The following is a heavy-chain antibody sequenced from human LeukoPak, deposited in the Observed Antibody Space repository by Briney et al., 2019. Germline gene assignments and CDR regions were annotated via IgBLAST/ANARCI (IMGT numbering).Heavy chain of an antibody. V-gene: IGHV1-2*02. J-gene: IGHJ6*02. Sequence: GASVKVSCKASGYTFTGYYMHWVRQAPGQGLEWMGWINPNSGGTNYAQKFQGRVTMTRDTSISTAYMELSRLRSDDTAVYYCARDRDSSGWLYGMDVWGQGTTVTVSS. D-gene: IGHD6-19*01. CDR2: INPNSGGT. CDR3: ARDRDSSGWLYGMDV. CDR1: GYTFTGYY.